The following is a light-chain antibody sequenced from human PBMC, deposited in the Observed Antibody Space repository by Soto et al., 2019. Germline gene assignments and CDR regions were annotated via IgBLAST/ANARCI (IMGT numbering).Light chain of an antibody. CDR2: EVS. CDR3: SSYTSSSTRV. J-gene: IGLJ1*01. Sequence: QSALTQPASVSGSPGQSITISCTGTSSDVGGYNYVSWYQQHPGKAPKLMIYEVSYRPSGVSIRFSGSKSGNTASLTISGLQAEDEADYSCSSYTSSSTRVFGTGTKLTVL. V-gene: IGLV2-14*01. CDR1: SSDVGGYNY.